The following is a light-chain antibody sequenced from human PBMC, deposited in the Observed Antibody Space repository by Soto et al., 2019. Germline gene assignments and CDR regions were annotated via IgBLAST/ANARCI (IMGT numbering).Light chain of an antibody. J-gene: IGKJ4*01. Sequence: EIVLTQSPATLSLSPGERATLSCRASQSVSSYFAWYQQKPGQAPRLLIYDASNRATGIPARFSGSGSGTDFTLTINSLEPEDFAVYYCQQRSNWPRVTFGGGTKVEIK. CDR3: QQRSNWPRVT. CDR2: DAS. V-gene: IGKV3-11*01. CDR1: QSVSSY.